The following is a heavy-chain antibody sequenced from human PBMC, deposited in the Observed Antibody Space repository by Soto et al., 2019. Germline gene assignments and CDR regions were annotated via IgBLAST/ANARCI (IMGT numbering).Heavy chain of an antibody. CDR2: TRNKANSYTT. Sequence: GGSLRLSCAASGFTFSDHYMDWVRQAPGKGLEWVGRTRNKANSYTTEYAASVKGRFTISRDDSKNSLYLQMNSLKTEDTAVYYCASYPTYYDFWSGYYLNYWGQGTLVTVSS. J-gene: IGHJ4*02. CDR3: ASYPTYYDFWSGYYLNY. V-gene: IGHV3-72*01. CDR1: GFTFSDHY. D-gene: IGHD3-3*01.